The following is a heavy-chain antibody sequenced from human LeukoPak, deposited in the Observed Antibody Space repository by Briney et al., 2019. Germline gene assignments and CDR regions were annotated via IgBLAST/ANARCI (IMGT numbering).Heavy chain of an antibody. CDR1: GGSISSGTYY. V-gene: IGHV4-61*02. Sequence: SETLSLTCTVSGGSISSGTYYWNWIRQPAGKGLGWIGRISTSGTTNYNPSLKSRITVSIDTSKNQFSLKLNSVTAADTAVYYCARDLGGGWFDPWGQGTLVTVSS. CDR3: ARDLGGGWFDP. J-gene: IGHJ5*02. CDR2: ISTSGTT. D-gene: IGHD3-10*01.